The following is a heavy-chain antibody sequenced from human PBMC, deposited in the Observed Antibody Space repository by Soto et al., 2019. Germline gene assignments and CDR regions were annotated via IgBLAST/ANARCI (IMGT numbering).Heavy chain of an antibody. D-gene: IGHD2-15*01. V-gene: IGHV4-4*02. CDR2: IYDTGTT. Sequence: PSETLSLTCGVSGGSISPINWWSSVRQTPGRGLEWIVVIYDTGTTDYNPSLKSRVTISIDNSKNTFFLHMTTLTAADTAVYYCASATNIHSQTCFDPWGQGTWVTVSS. J-gene: IGHJ5*02. CDR1: GGSISPINW. CDR3: ASATNIHSQTCFDP.